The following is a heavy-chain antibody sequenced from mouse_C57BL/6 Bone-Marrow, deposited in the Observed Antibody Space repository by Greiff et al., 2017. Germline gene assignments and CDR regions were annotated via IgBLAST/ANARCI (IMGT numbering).Heavy chain of an antibody. V-gene: IGHV14-1*01. CDR1: GFNIKDYY. CDR2: IDPEGGDT. CDR3: TTVYYGSRGLDY. J-gene: IGHJ2*01. Sequence: DVQLQESGAELVRPGASVKLSCTASGFNIKDYYMHWVKQRPEQGLEWIGRIDPEGGDTEYAPKFQGKATMTADTSSNTAYLQLSSLTSEDTAVYYCTTVYYGSRGLDYWGQGTTLTVSS. D-gene: IGHD1-1*01.